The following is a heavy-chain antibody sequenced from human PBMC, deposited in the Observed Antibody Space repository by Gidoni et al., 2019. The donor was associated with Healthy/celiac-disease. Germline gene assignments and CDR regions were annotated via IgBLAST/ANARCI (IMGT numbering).Heavy chain of an antibody. CDR1: GYTFNSYY. D-gene: IGHD6-25*01. CDR2: INPTGSST. V-gene: IGHV1-46*02. Sequence: QVQLVQSGAEVKKPGASVKLYCKASGYTFNSYYMHWVRQAPGQGLEWMGIINPTGSSTTYAQKFQGRVTLTRDTSTSTVYMELSSLRSEDTAVYYCARGWGPSGGTFYYFYYGMDVWGQGTTVTVSS. J-gene: IGHJ6*02. CDR3: ARGWGPSGGTFYYFYYGMDV.